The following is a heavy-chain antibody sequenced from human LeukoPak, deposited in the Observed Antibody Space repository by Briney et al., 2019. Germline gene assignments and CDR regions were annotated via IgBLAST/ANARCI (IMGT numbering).Heavy chain of an antibody. Sequence: KPGGSLRLSCAASGFTFSSYTMNWLRQAPGKGLEWVSSISSSSGYIYYADSVKGRFTISRDNAKNSLYLQMNSLRAEDMAVYYCARDSGSYYPFDYWGQGTLVTVSS. J-gene: IGHJ4*02. CDR1: GFTFSSYT. V-gene: IGHV3-21*01. CDR3: ARDSGSYYPFDY. D-gene: IGHD1-26*01. CDR2: ISSSSGYI.